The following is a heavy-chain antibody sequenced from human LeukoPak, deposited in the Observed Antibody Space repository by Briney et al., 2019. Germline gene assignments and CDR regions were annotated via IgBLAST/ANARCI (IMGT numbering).Heavy chain of an antibody. Sequence: GASVKVSCTAAGYTYTSYGISWVRQAPGQGLEWRGWISAYNGNTNNAQKLQGRVTMTTDTSTSTAYMELRSLRSEDTAVYYCARDLGITMIVVAPSYYYGMDVWGQGTTVTVSS. V-gene: IGHV1-18*01. D-gene: IGHD3-22*01. J-gene: IGHJ6*02. CDR3: ARDLGITMIVVAPSYYYGMDV. CDR2: ISAYNGNT. CDR1: GYTYTSYG.